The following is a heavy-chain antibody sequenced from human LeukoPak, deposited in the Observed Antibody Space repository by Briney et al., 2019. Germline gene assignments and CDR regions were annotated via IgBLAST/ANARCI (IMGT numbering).Heavy chain of an antibody. J-gene: IGHJ4*02. V-gene: IGHV3-21*01. D-gene: IGHD3-9*01. CDR2: ITTRSDYT. CDR1: GFTFDSYS. Sequence: PGGSLRLSCAASGFTFDSYSMTWVRQAPGKGLEWISSITTRSDYTYYTDSVEGRFTISRDDAKDPLYLQMNSLRVEDTAVYYCARGGTGSENDYWGQGILVTVSS. CDR3: ARGGTGSENDY.